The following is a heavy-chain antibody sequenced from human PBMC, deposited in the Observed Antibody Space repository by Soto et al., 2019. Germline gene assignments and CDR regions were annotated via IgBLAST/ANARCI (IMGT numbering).Heavy chain of an antibody. Sequence: GGSLRLSCAASGFTFSSYAMSWVRQAPGKGLEWVSAISGSGGSTYYADSVKGRFTISRDNSKNTLYLQMNSLRAEDTAVYYCAKVKAGDIVVVVKPRGAFDIWGQGTMVTVSS. V-gene: IGHV3-23*01. CDR3: AKVKAGDIVVVVKPRGAFDI. CDR2: ISGSGGST. J-gene: IGHJ3*02. CDR1: GFTFSSYA. D-gene: IGHD2-15*01.